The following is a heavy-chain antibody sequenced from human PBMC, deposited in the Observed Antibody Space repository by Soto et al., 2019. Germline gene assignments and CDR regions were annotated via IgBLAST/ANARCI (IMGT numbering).Heavy chain of an antibody. Sequence: ASVKVSCKASGYTFTSYSMHWVRQAPGQRLEWMGWINAGNGNTKYSQKFQGRVTITRDTSASTAYMELSSLRSEDTAVYYCARDGGSYPYYYYAIDVWGQGTTVTVSS. CDR3: ARDGGSYPYYYYAIDV. CDR2: INAGNGNT. J-gene: IGHJ6*02. D-gene: IGHD1-26*01. V-gene: IGHV1-3*01. CDR1: GYTFTSYS.